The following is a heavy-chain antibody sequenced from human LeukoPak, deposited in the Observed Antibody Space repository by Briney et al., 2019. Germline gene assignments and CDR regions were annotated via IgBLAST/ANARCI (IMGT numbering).Heavy chain of an antibody. J-gene: IGHJ4*02. Sequence: SETLSLTCAVYGGSFSGYYWSWIRQPPGKGLEWIGEINHSGSTNYNPSLKSRVTISVDTSKNRFSLKLSSATAADTAVYYCAGHHPRNTVDFWGQGTLVTVSS. V-gene: IGHV4-34*01. D-gene: IGHD2/OR15-2a*01. CDR2: INHSGST. CDR1: GGSFSGYY. CDR3: AGHHPRNTVDF.